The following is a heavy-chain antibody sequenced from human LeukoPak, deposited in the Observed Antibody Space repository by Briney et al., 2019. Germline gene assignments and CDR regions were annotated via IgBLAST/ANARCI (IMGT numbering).Heavy chain of an antibody. D-gene: IGHD6-19*01. J-gene: IGHJ6*03. V-gene: IGHV3-11*04. Sequence: GGSLRLSCAASGFTFSEYYMSWIRQAPGKGLEWVSYISSSGSTINYADSVKGRFTISRDNAKNSLYLQMNSLRAEDTAVYYCARGRVAVSTPYYMDVWGKGTTVTVSS. CDR3: ARGRVAVSTPYYMDV. CDR2: ISSSGSTI. CDR1: GFTFSEYY.